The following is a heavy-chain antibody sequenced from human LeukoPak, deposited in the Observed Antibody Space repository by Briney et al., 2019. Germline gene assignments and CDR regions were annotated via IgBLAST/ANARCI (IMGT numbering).Heavy chain of an antibody. CDR2: TYYRSKWYN. CDR3: ARDQAVGDILTDPFDI. D-gene: IGHD3-9*01. J-gene: IGHJ3*02. V-gene: IGHV6-1*01. CDR1: GDSVSSNSAA. Sequence: SQTLSLTCAISGDSVSSNSAAWNWIRQSPSRGLEWLGRTYYRSKWYNDYAVSVKSRIAINPDTSKNQFSLQLNSVTPEDTAVYYCARDQAVGDILTDPFDIWSQGTMVTVSS.